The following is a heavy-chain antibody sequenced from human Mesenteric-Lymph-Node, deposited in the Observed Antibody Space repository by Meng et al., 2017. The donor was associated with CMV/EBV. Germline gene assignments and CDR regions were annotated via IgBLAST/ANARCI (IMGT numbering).Heavy chain of an antibody. CDR2: ISVSGAVT. D-gene: IGHD4-11*01. CDR3: ANSFLDHSFDS. Sequence: GESLKISCAASEFPFSNYVINWVRQAPGKGLEWVSVISVSGAVTFYADSVKGRFTISRDNFKNTLYLQMNSLRVEDTAVYYCANSFLDHSFDSWGQGTPVTVSS. J-gene: IGHJ4*02. V-gene: IGHV3-23*01. CDR1: EFPFSNYV.